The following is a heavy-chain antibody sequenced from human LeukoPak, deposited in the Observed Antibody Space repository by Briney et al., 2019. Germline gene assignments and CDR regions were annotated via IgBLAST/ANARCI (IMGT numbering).Heavy chain of an antibody. CDR2: ISAYNGNT. J-gene: IGHJ3*02. Sequence: ASVKVSCKASGYTFTSYGISWVRQAPGQGLEWMGWISAYNGNTNYAQKLQGRVTMTTDTSTSTADMELRSLRSDDTAVYYCAREVVGATNAFDIWGQGTMVTVSS. CDR1: GYTFTSYG. CDR3: AREVVGATNAFDI. V-gene: IGHV1-18*01. D-gene: IGHD1-26*01.